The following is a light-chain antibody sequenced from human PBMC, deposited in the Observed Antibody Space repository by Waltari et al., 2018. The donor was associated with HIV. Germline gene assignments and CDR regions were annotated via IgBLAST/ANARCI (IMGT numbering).Light chain of an antibody. Sequence: QSVLTQPPSVPAAPGQRVTIPCPHVGTLYDVTWYQQLPGAAPKLLIYANYNRPSGVPDRFSGSKSGTSASLAITGLQPEDEADYYCHSYDSSRGGVYVFGTGTKVTVL. V-gene: IGLV1-40*01. CDR3: HSYDSSRGGVYV. CDR2: ANY. J-gene: IGLJ1*01. CDR1: HVGTLYD.